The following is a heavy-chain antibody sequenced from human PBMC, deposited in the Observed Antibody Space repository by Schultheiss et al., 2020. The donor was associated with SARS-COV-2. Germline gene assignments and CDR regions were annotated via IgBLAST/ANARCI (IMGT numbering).Heavy chain of an antibody. J-gene: IGHJ6*03. Sequence: ASVKVSCKASGYTFTGYYMHWVRQAPGQGLEWMGWINPNSGGTNYAQKFQGWVTMTRDTSISTAYMELSRLRSDDTAVYYCARERIPQRRPYYYYYMDVWGKGTTVTVSS. CDR3: ARERIPQRRPYYYYYMDV. D-gene: IGHD6-25*01. CDR2: INPNSGGT. CDR1: GYTFTGYY. V-gene: IGHV1-2*04.